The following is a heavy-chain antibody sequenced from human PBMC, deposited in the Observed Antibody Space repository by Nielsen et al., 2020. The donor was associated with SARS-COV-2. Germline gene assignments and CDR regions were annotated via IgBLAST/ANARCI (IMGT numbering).Heavy chain of an antibody. CDR1: GYSFTNYW. CDR3: ARWGITKHFYYFDY. Sequence: GESLKISCKGSGYSFTNYWLSWVRQMPGKGLEWMGRIDPSDSYTNYSPSFQGHVTISADKSISTAYLQWSSLKASDTAMYYCARWGITKHFYYFDYWGQGTLVTVSS. CDR2: IDPSDSYT. V-gene: IGHV5-10-1*01. D-gene: IGHD3-10*01. J-gene: IGHJ4*02.